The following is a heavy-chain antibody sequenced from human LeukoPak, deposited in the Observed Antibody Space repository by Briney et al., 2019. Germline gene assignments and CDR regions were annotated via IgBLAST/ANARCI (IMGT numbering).Heavy chain of an antibody. CDR3: ARYKNYYYYMDV. CDR2: INPNSGGT. CDR1: GYTFTGYY. V-gene: IGHV1-2*02. J-gene: IGHJ6*03. D-gene: IGHD1-1*01. Sequence: GASVKVSCKASGYTFTGYYLHWVRQAPGQGLEWMGWINPNSGGTNYAQKFQGRVTMTRDTSISTAYMELSRLRSDDTAVYYCARYKNYYYYMDVWGKGTTVTVSS.